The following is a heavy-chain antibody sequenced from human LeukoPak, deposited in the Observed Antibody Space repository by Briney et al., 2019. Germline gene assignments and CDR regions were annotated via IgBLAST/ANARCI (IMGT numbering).Heavy chain of an antibody. CDR1: GFTFSSYA. D-gene: IGHD1-26*01. CDR3: ARGLYSGSSYGENDY. Sequence: GGSLRLSCAASGFTFSSYAMSWVRQAPGKGLEWVSVIYSGGSAYYGDSVKGRFTISRDNSKNTLYLQMNSLRAEDTAVYYCARGLYSGSSYGENDYWGQGTLVTVSS. CDR2: IYSGGSA. J-gene: IGHJ4*02. V-gene: IGHV3-53*01.